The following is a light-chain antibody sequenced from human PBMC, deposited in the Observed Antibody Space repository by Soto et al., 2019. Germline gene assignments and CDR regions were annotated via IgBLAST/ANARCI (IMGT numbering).Light chain of an antibody. CDR1: HDVSWN. J-gene: IGKJ4*01. CDR2: DAS. Sequence: DIQMTQSPSSMSASVGDRVTIACQSSHDVSWNLNWFQQKPGEAPKLLIYDASNVERGVPSRFSGSGSGTDFTLNSSSLQPEDVATYYCQQYSSMLSFGGGTELDLK. CDR3: QQYSSMLS. V-gene: IGKV1-33*01.